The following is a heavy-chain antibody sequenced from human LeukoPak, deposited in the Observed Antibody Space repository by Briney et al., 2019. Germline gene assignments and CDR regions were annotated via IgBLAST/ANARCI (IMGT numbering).Heavy chain of an antibody. CDR2: IYHSGST. V-gene: IGHV4-30-2*01. J-gene: IGHJ6*02. CDR1: GGSISSGGYS. Sequence: PSETLSLTCAVSGGSISSGGYSWSWIRQPPGKGLEWIGYIYHSGSTYYNPSLKSRVTISVDRSKNQFSLKLSSVTAADTAVYYCARGGGYYGNYYYYGMDVWGQGTTVTVPS. D-gene: IGHD1-26*01. CDR3: ARGGGYYGNYYYYGMDV.